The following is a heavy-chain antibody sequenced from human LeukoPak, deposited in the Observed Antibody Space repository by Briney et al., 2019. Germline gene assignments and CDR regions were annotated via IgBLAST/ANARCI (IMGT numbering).Heavy chain of an antibody. CDR1: GGSISSGDYY. CDR3: ARAAGGSIMIIDY. V-gene: IGHV3-11*01. J-gene: IGHJ4*02. Sequence: LSLTCTVSGGSISSGDYYWSWIRQAPGKGLEWVSYISSSGSTISYADSVKGRFTISRDNAKNSLYLQMNSLRAEDTAVYYCARAAGGSIMIIDYWGQGTLVTVSS. D-gene: IGHD3-16*01. CDR2: ISSSGSTI.